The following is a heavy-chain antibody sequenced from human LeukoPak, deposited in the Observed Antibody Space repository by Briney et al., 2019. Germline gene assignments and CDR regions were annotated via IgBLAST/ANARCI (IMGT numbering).Heavy chain of an antibody. CDR2: ISGSGGST. CDR3: AKCVNGGSGSYCYYYGMDV. D-gene: IGHD3-10*01. Sequence: TGGSLRLSCAASGFTFSSYAMSWVRQAPGRGLEWVSAISGSGGSTYYADSVKGRFTISRDNSKNTLYLQMNSLRAEDTAVYYCAKCVNGGSGSYCYYYGMDVWGKGTTVTVSS. CDR1: GFTFSSYA. J-gene: IGHJ6*04. V-gene: IGHV3-23*01.